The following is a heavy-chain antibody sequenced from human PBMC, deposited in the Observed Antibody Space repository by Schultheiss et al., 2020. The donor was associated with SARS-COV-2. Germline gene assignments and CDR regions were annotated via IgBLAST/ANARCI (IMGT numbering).Heavy chain of an antibody. V-gene: IGHV1-2*02. D-gene: IGHD6-6*01. CDR2: INPNSGGT. CDR3: ARDWYSSSAGFDY. CDR1: GYTFTGYY. J-gene: IGHJ4*02. Sequence: ASVKVSCKAAGYTFTGYYMHWVRQAPGQGLEWMGWINPNSGGTNYAQKFQGRVTMTTDTSTSTAYMELRSLRSDDTAVYYCARDWYSSSAGFDYWGQGNLVTVSS.